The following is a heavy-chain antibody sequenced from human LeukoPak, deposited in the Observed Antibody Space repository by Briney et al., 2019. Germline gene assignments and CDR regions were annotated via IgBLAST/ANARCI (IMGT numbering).Heavy chain of an antibody. D-gene: IGHD3-9*01. CDR2: IFSNGVNK. Sequence: GTSLRLSCAASGFTLGYHGMHWFRQAPGKALEWVAIIFSNGVNKYYADSLKGRSTISRDTSKNTLFLEMESLRTEDTAVYYCARHRGSIFEGYMDVWGKGTTVTVSS. J-gene: IGHJ6*03. CDR3: ARHRGSIFEGYMDV. V-gene: IGHV3-33*01. CDR1: GFTLGYHG.